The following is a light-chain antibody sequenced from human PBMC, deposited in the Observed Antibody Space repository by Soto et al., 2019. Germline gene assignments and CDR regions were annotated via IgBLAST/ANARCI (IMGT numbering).Light chain of an antibody. CDR3: QVWDSSSDLHVV. CDR2: YDN. V-gene: IGLV3-21*04. CDR1: NIGSKS. Sequence: SYELTQPPSVSVAPGKTARITCGGNNIGSKSVHWYQQKPGRAPVLVIYYDNDRPSGIPERFSGSNSGNTATLTISRVEAGDEADYYCQVWDSSSDLHVVFGGGTKLTVL. J-gene: IGLJ2*01.